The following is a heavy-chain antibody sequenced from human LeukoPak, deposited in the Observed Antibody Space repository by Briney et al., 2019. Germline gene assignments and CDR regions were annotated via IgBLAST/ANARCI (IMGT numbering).Heavy chain of an antibody. J-gene: IGHJ4*02. CDR1: GGSISSGGYS. CDR3: ARHEGGSWYPSEFDY. V-gene: IGHV4-30-2*01. D-gene: IGHD2-15*01. Sequence: SQTLSLTCAVSGGSISSGGYSWSWIRQPPGKGLEWIGYIYHSGSTYYNPSLKSRVTISVDRSKNQFSLKLSSVTAADTAVYYCARHEGGSWYPSEFDYWGQGTLVTVSS. CDR2: IYHSGST.